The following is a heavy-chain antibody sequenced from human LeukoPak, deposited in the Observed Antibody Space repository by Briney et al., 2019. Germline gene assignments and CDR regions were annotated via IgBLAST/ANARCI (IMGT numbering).Heavy chain of an antibody. Sequence: GGSLRLSCVASGFSFSSYWMSWVRPAPGKGLEWVANIKPDGSDKDYVDSVKGRFTISRDNAKNSLYLQMNSLRAEDTAVYYCASQSYSLFDYWGQGTLVTVSS. CDR3: ASQSYSLFDY. CDR2: IKPDGSDK. J-gene: IGHJ4*02. CDR1: GFSFSSYW. V-gene: IGHV3-7*03. D-gene: IGHD2-2*02.